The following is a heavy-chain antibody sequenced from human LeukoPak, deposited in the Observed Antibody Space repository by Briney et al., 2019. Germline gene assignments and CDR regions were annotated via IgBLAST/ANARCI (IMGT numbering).Heavy chain of an antibody. V-gene: IGHV3-7*03. Sequence: GGSLRLSCAASGFTFSSYWMSWVRQAPGKGLEWVANIRQDGSEKYYVDSVKGRFTISRDNAKNSLYLQMNSLRAEDTAIYYCARSIPYGTTWYGRSDYWGQGTLVTVSS. CDR3: ARSIPYGTTWYGRSDY. D-gene: IGHD6-13*01. CDR1: GFTFSSYW. CDR2: IRQDGSEK. J-gene: IGHJ4*02.